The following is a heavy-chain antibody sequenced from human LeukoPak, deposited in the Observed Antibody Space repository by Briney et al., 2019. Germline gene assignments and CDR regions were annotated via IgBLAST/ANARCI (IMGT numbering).Heavy chain of an antibody. CDR2: INSNSGGT. J-gene: IGHJ4*02. CDR1: GYTFTGYY. Sequence: ASVKVSCKASGYTFTGYYMHWVRQAPGQGLEWMGWINSNSGGTNYPQKFQGRVTMTRDMSISTAYMEVSRLRSDDTAVYYCARGGSYFPPDYWGQGTLVTVSS. D-gene: IGHD1-26*01. V-gene: IGHV1-2*02. CDR3: ARGGSYFPPDY.